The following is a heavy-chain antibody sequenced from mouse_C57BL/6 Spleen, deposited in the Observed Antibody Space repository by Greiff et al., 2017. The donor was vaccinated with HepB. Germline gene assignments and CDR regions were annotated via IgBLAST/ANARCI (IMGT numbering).Heavy chain of an antibody. CDR1: GYTFTSYW. J-gene: IGHJ2*01. V-gene: IGHV1-55*01. Sequence: QVHVKQPGAELVKPGASVKMSCKASGYTFTSYWITWVKQRPGQGLEWIGDIYPGSGSTNYNEKFKSKATLTVDTSSSTAYMQLSSLTSEDSAVYYCARAVADFDYWGQGTTLTVSS. CDR2: IYPGSGST. CDR3: ARAVADFDY. D-gene: IGHD1-1*01.